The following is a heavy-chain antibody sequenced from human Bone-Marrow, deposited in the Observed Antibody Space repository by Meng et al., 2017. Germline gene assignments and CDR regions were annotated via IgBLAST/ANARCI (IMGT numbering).Heavy chain of an antibody. D-gene: IGHD7-27*01. Sequence: GGSLRLSCATSGFTFSDHYMTWIRRAPGKGLEWVAYISTVATTVSYRNSLKGRFTVSRDDSTSSLYLQMNSLRDDDTAVYFWARGHWGLDYWGQGTLVTVSS. V-gene: IGHV3-11*01. J-gene: IGHJ4*02. CDR1: GFTFSDHY. CDR3: ARGHWGLDY. CDR2: ISTVATTV.